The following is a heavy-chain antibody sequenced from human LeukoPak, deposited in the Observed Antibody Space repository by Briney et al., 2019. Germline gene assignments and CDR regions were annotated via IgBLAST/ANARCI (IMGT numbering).Heavy chain of an antibody. Sequence: GASVKASCKVSGYTLTELSMHWVRQAPGTGLEWMGGSDPEDGETIYGQRFQGRVTMTEDTSTDTAYMELSSLRSEDTAVYYCVTVALADFDYWGQGTLVTVSS. J-gene: IGHJ4*02. V-gene: IGHV1-24*01. CDR2: SDPEDGET. D-gene: IGHD6-19*01. CDR3: VTVALADFDY. CDR1: GYTLTELS.